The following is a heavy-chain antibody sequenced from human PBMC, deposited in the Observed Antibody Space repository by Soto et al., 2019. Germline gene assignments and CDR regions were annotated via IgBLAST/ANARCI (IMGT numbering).Heavy chain of an antibody. CDR3: ARGGGGVTTRRDFDY. CDR1: GFTFSSYS. D-gene: IGHD3-3*01. CDR2: ISSSSSYI. Sequence: GGSLRLSCAASGFTFSSYSMNWVRQAPGKGLEWVSSISSSSSYIYYADSVKGRFTISRDNAKNSLYLQMNSLRAEDTAVYYCARGGGGVTTRRDFDYWGQGTLVTVSS. V-gene: IGHV3-21*01. J-gene: IGHJ4*02.